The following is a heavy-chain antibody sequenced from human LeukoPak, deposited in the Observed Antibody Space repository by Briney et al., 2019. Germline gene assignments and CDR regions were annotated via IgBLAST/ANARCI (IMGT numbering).Heavy chain of an antibody. V-gene: IGHV3-21*01. CDR2: ISSSSSYI. Sequence: GGSLRLSCAASGFTFSIYSMNWVRQAPGKGLEWVSSISSSSSYIYYADSVKGRFTISRDNAKNSLYLQMNSLRAEDTAVYYCARVLEYSSPPDYWGQGTLVTVSS. J-gene: IGHJ4*02. CDR1: GFTFSIYS. CDR3: ARVLEYSSPPDY. D-gene: IGHD6-6*01.